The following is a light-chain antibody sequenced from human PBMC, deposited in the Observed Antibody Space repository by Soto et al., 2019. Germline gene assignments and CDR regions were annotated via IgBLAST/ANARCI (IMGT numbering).Light chain of an antibody. CDR2: EVS. J-gene: IGLJ1*01. CDR1: SSDVGGYNH. V-gene: IGLV2-14*01. Sequence: QYVLTQPASVSGSPGQSITISCTGTSSDVGGYNHVSWYQLHPGKAPKLMVYEVSNRPSGVSNRFSGSKSGNTASLTISGLQAEDEADYYCFSYTSSTAYVFGTGTEVTVL. CDR3: FSYTSSTAYV.